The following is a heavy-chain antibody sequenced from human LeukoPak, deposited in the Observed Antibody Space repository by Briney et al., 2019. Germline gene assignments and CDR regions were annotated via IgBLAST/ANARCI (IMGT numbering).Heavy chain of an antibody. CDR2: IIPIFGTA. CDR1: GGTFSSYA. J-gene: IGHJ6*02. CDR3: ARDPYYYYYGMDV. V-gene: IGHV1-69*13. Sequence: GASVKVSCKASGGTFSSYAISWVRQAPGQGLEWIGGIIPIFGTANYAQKFQGRVTITADESTSTAYMELSSLRSEDTAVYYCARDPYYYYYGMDVWGQGTTVTVSS.